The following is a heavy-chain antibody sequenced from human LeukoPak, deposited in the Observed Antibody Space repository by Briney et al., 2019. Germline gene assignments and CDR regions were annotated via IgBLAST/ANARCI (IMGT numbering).Heavy chain of an antibody. Sequence: SETLSLTCTVSGGSISSSSYYWGWIRQPPGKGLEWIGSIYYSGSTYYNPSLKSRVTISVDTSKNQFSLKLSSVIAADTAVYYCARSGSSSGNRYYYMDVWGKGTTVIVSS. CDR3: ARSGSSSGNRYYYMDV. D-gene: IGHD6-6*01. J-gene: IGHJ6*03. CDR2: IYYSGST. CDR1: GGSISSSSYY. V-gene: IGHV4-39*01.